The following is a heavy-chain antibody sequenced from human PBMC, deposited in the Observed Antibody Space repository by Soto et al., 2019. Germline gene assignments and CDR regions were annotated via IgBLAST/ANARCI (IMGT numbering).Heavy chain of an antibody. D-gene: IGHD3-10*01. V-gene: IGHV3-7*05. CDR2: LKTDGSEK. CDR1: GLTFSDYC. J-gene: IGHJ4*02. CDR3: ASSMGRGGNDY. Sequence: EVQLVESGGGLVQPGGSLRLSCAASGLTFSDYCMRWGRQAPGKGLECVANLKTDGSEKYNVHPVKGRFTIYRDNAKNSLYLQMNSLRYEDTAVYYCASSMGRGGNDYWGQGTLVVVSS.